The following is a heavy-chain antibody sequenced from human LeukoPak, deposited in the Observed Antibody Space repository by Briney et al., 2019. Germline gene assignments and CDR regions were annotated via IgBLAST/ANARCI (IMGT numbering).Heavy chain of an antibody. V-gene: IGHV3-30*03. Sequence: PGGSLRLSCAASGFKFSHFGLHWVRQAPGKGLEWVAVISHDGGNKYYGDSVKGRFTISRDNSKNTLYLQMNSLRAEDTAVYYCARNRVVPAAIYYYYYMDVWGKGTTVTVSS. D-gene: IGHD2-2*01. CDR3: ARNRVVPAAIYYYYYMDV. J-gene: IGHJ6*03. CDR2: ISHDGGNK. CDR1: GFKFSHFG.